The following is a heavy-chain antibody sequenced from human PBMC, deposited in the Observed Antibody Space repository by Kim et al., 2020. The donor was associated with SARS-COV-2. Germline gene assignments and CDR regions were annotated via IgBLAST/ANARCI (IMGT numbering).Heavy chain of an antibody. CDR3: TTGIWVTFAAYHFD. V-gene: IGHV3-15*01. Sequence: GGSLRLSCAASGFTFSNAWMNWVRQAPGKGLEWVGRISGRTDRTTTDYAAPGKGTITSASDNSKLTLYLQRHSRKTADASYCYCTTGIWVTFAAYHFD. CDR2: ISGRTDRTTT. D-gene: IGHD2-21*02. J-gene: IGHJ2*01. CDR1: GFTFSNAW.